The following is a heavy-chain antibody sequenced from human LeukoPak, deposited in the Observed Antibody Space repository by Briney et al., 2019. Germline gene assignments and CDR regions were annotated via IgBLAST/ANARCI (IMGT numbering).Heavy chain of an antibody. D-gene: IGHD3-16*01. CDR2: IFSGGST. CDR3: ARGRGPLRVEFGD. Sequence: SETLSLTCNVSGGSLSSHYCSWIRQAPGKGLEWIGFIFSGGSTNYNPSLKSRVSISMDTSQNQFSLKLTSVTAADTAVYYCARGRGPLRVEFGDWGQGALATVSS. J-gene: IGHJ4*02. V-gene: IGHV4-4*09. CDR1: GGSLSSHY.